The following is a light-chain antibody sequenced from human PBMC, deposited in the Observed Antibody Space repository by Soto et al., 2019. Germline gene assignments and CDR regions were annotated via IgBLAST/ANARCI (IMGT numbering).Light chain of an antibody. J-gene: IGKJ2*01. CDR1: QSITHW. Sequence: DIQMPQSPSTLSASVGDRVTITCRASQSITHWLAWYQQKPGKAPKLLIYKAANLQSGVPSRFSGTGSGTEFTLTISNVQPDDFATYYCHRYNSSPYTFGRGTKLEI. CDR2: KAA. CDR3: HRYNSSPYT. V-gene: IGKV1-5*03.